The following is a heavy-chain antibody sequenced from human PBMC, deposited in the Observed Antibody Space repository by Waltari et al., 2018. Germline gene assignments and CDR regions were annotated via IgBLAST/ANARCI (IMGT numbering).Heavy chain of an antibody. J-gene: IGHJ4*02. CDR3: ARVRLLGRDFDY. D-gene: IGHD2-8*02. CDR1: GGSISSYY. CDR2: IYYSGST. V-gene: IGHV4-59*01. Sequence: QVQLQESGPGLVKPSETLSLTCTVSGGSISSYYWSWIRQPPGKGLEWIGYIYYSGSTNYNPSLKSRVTISVDTSKNQFSLKLSSVTAADTAVYYCARVRLLGRDFDYWGQGTLVTVSS.